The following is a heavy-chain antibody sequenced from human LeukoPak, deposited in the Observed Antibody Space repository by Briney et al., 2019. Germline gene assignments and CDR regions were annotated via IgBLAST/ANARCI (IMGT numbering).Heavy chain of an antibody. J-gene: IGHJ4*02. CDR2: IKQDGSEK. D-gene: IGHD6-13*01. Sequence: PGGSLRLSCAASGFTFSSYWMSWVRQAPGKGLEWVANIKQDGSEKYYVDSVKGRFTISRDNAKNSLYLQMNSLRAEDTAVYYCAKGIAAAYAYFDYWGQGTLVTVSS. CDR1: GFTFSSYW. V-gene: IGHV3-7*01. CDR3: AKGIAAAYAYFDY.